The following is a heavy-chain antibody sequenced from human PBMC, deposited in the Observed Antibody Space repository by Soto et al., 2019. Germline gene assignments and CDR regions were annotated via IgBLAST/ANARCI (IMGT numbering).Heavy chain of an antibody. CDR2: IIPIFGTA. V-gene: IGHV1-69*05. Sequence: SVKVSCKASGGTFSSYAISWVRQAPGQGLEWMGGIIPIFGTANYAQKFQGRVTITRDTSASTAYMELSSLRSEDTAVYYCARKYYDSSGYWALDYWGQGTLVTVSS. D-gene: IGHD3-22*01. CDR3: ARKYYDSSGYWALDY. J-gene: IGHJ4*02. CDR1: GGTFSSYA.